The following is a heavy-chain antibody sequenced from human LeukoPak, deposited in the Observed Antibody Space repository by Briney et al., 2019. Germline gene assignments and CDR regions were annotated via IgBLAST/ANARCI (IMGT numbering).Heavy chain of an antibody. D-gene: IGHD2-2*01. J-gene: IGHJ4*02. CDR1: GFTFSNYA. Sequence: GSLRLSCAASGFTFSNYAMHWVRRAPGKGLEWVAVISYDGTNKYYADSVKGRFTMSRDNSKNTLYLQMNSLRAEDTAVYYCARAGYCSSTSCYRPPDYWGQGTLVTVSS. CDR2: ISYDGTNK. CDR3: ARAGYCSSTSCYRPPDY. V-gene: IGHV3-30-3*01.